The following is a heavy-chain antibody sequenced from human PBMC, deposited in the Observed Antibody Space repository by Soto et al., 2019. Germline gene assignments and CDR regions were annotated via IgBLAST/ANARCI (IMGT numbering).Heavy chain of an antibody. CDR2: ISGSGGST. J-gene: IGHJ4*02. CDR3: AKGLLPSGSYYAIDY. CDR1: GLTFSSYA. Sequence: PGGSLRLSCAASGLTFSSYAMSWVRQAPGKGLEWVSDISGSGGSTYYAASEKGRFTITRDNSKNTLYLQMNSLRAEDTAVYYCAKGLLPSGSYYAIDYWGQGTLVTVSS. V-gene: IGHV3-23*01. D-gene: IGHD1-26*01.